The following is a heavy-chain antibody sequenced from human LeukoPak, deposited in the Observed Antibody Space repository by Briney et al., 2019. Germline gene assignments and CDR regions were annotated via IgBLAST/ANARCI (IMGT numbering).Heavy chain of an antibody. V-gene: IGHV3-48*03. J-gene: IGHJ3*02. Sequence: PGGSLRLSCAASGFTFSSYEMNWVRQAPGKGLEWVSYISSSGSTIYYADSVKGRFTISRDNSKNTLYLQMNSLRAEDTAVYYCAKGSDAFDIWGQGTMVTVSS. CDR2: ISSSGSTI. CDR1: GFTFSSYE. CDR3: AKGSDAFDI. D-gene: IGHD3-10*01.